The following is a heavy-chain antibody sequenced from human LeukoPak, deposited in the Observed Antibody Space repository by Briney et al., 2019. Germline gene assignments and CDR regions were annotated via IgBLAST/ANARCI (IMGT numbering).Heavy chain of an antibody. CDR1: GYSFSTYW. CDR3: ARYCSGGSCYSPDAFDI. J-gene: IGHJ3*02. V-gene: IGHV5-51*01. CDR2: IYPGDSDT. Sequence: GESLKISCKGSGYSFSTYWIGWVRQMPGKGLEWMGIIYPGDSDTRYSPSFQGQVTISADKAISTAYLQWSSLKASDTAMYYCARYCSGGSCYSPDAFDIWGQWTMVTVSS. D-gene: IGHD2-15*01.